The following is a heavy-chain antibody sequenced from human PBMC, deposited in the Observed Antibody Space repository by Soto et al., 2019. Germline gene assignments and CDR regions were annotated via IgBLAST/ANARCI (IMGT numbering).Heavy chain of an antibody. CDR2: INAGNGNT. J-gene: IGHJ3*02. D-gene: IGHD3-3*01. Sequence: ASVKVSCKASGYTFTSYAMHWVRQAPGQRLEWMGWINAGNGNTRYSQKFQGRVTITRDTSASTAYMELSSLRSEDTAVYYCARVLDFWSGDDAFDIWGQGTMVTVSS. CDR1: GYTFTSYA. CDR3: ARVLDFWSGDDAFDI. V-gene: IGHV1-3*01.